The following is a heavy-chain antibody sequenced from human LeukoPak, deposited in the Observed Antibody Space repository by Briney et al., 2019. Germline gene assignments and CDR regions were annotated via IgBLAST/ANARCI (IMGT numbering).Heavy chain of an antibody. Sequence: SDTLSLTHAVYGGSHRGYYWSWIRQPPGKGREWIGEIHHSGITNYNPSLKSRVTISVDTSKNRFSLKLSSVTAADTAVYYCARHPAGSYYDRPGDAFDIWGQGTMVTVSS. CDR3: ARHPAGSYYDRPGDAFDI. CDR2: IHHSGIT. CDR1: GGSHRGYY. V-gene: IGHV4-34*01. J-gene: IGHJ3*02. D-gene: IGHD3-22*01.